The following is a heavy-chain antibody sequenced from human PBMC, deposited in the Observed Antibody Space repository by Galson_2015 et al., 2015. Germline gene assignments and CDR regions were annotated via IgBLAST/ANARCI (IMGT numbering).Heavy chain of an antibody. CDR1: GFTFSSYA. CDR3: AKDPTIFGVVTTDWFDP. CDR2: ISGSGGSI. D-gene: IGHD3-3*01. J-gene: IGHJ5*02. Sequence: SLRLSCAASGFTFSSYAMSWVRQAPGKGLEWVSAISGSGGSIYYADSVKGRFTISRDNSKNTLYLQMNSLRAEDTAVYYCAKDPTIFGVVTTDWFDPWGQGTLVTVSS. V-gene: IGHV3-23*01.